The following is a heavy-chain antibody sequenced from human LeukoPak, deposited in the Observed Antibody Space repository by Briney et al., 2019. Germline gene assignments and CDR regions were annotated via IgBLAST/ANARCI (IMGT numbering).Heavy chain of an antibody. CDR1: GGSISSYY. CDR3: AGGAGDYTFDY. CDR2: IYYSGST. V-gene: IGHV4-59*01. D-gene: IGHD4-17*01. Sequence: SETLSLTCTVSGGSISSYYWSWIRQPPGKGLEWIGYIYYSGSTNYDPSLKSRVTIPVDTSKNQFSLKLSSVTAADTAVYYCAGGAGDYTFDYWGQGTLVTVSS. J-gene: IGHJ4*02.